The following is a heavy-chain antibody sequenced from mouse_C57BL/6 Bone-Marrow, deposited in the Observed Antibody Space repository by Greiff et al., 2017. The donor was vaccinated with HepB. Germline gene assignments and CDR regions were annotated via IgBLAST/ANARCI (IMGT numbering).Heavy chain of an antibody. CDR1: GYSITSGYY. J-gene: IGHJ1*03. CDR2: ISYDGSN. CDR3: AREAGTHWYFDV. Sequence: VQLKESGPGLVKPSQSLSLTCSVTGYSITSGYYWNWIRQFPGNKLEWMGYISYDGSNNYNPSLKNRISITRDTSKNQFFLKLNSVTTEDTATYYCAREAGTHWYFDVWGTGTTVTVSS. V-gene: IGHV3-6*01.